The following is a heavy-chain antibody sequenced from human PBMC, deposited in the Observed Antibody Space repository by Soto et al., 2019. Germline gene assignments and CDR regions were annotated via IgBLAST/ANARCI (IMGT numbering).Heavy chain of an antibody. V-gene: IGHV3-74*01. Sequence: PGGSLRLSCAASGFTFSNYWMHWVRQAPGKGLVWVSHINSDGSSTSYADSVKGRFTISRDNAKNTLYLQMNSLRAEDTAVYYCARGDYGSYYYYIDVWGKGTTVTVSS. J-gene: IGHJ6*03. CDR2: INSDGSST. CDR3: ARGDYGSYYYYIDV. D-gene: IGHD4-17*01. CDR1: GFTFSNYW.